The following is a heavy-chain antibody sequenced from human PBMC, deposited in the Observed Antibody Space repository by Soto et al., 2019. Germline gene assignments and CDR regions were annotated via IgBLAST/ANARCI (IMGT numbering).Heavy chain of an antibody. V-gene: IGHV1-8*01. J-gene: IGHJ6*03. CDR2: MNPNSGNT. D-gene: IGHD3-10*01. CDR3: ARGKRGTMVRGGATGTCYYYYYMVV. Sequence: ASVKVSCKASGYTFTSYDINWVRQATGQGLEWMGWMNPNSGNTGYAQKFQGRVTMTRNTSISTAYMELSSPRSEDTAVYYCARGKRGTMVRGGATGTCYYYYYMVVWGKGTTVNVSS. CDR1: GYTFTSYD.